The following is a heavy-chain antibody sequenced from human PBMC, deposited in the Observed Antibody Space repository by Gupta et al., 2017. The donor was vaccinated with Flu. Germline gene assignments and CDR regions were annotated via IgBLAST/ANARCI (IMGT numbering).Heavy chain of an antibody. CDR1: GDSISSYY. Sequence: QVQLQESGPGLVKPSETLSLTCSVSGDSISSYYWSWIRQPPGKGLEWIGYVYYSGRTRYNGALKRRVTISLDTSKKQFSLKLIYVNAADTAVYFCASQAGAGFVYAFDRWGQGTMVPVS. CDR2: VYYSGRT. J-gene: IGHJ3*01. D-gene: IGHD1-26*01. V-gene: IGHV4-59*08. CDR3: ASQAGAGFVYAFDR.